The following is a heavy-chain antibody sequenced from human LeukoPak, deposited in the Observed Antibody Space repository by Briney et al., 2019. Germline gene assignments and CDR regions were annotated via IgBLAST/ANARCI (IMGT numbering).Heavy chain of an antibody. D-gene: IGHD3-22*01. J-gene: IGHJ5*02. V-gene: IGHV4-39*01. CDR1: GGSISSSSYY. CDR3: ARDHYYDSSGYRQPFDP. Sequence: PSETLSLTCTVSGGSISSSSYYWGWIRQPPGKGLEWIGSIYYSGSTYYNPSLKSRVTISVDTSKNQFSLKLSSVIAADTAVYYCARDHYYDSSGYRQPFDPWGQGTLVTVSS. CDR2: IYYSGST.